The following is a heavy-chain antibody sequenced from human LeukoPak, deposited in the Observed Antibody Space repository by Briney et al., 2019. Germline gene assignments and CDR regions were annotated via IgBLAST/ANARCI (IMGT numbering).Heavy chain of an antibody. CDR1: GFTFSSYG. CDR2: IWYDGSNK. Sequence: PGRSLRLSCAASGFTFSSYGMHWVRQAPGKGLEWVAVIWYDGSNKYYADSVKGRFTISRDNSKNTLYLQMNSLRAEDTAVYYCARALGAHRYYSWYFDLWGRGTLATVSS. V-gene: IGHV3-33*01. D-gene: IGHD2/OR15-2a*01. CDR3: ARALGAHRYYSWYFDL. J-gene: IGHJ2*01.